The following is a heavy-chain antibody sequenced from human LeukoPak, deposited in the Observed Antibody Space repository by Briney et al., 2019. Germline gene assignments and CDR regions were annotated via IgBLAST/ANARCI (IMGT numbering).Heavy chain of an antibody. V-gene: IGHV1-69*05. Sequence: SVKVSCKASGGTFSSYAISWVRQAPGQGLEWMGGIIPIFGTANYAQKFQGRVTITTDESTSTAYMELSSLRSEDTAVYYCASLRIAAAGDAFDIWGQGTMVTVSS. D-gene: IGHD6-13*01. CDR2: IIPIFGTA. CDR3: ASLRIAAAGDAFDI. CDR1: GGTFSSYA. J-gene: IGHJ3*02.